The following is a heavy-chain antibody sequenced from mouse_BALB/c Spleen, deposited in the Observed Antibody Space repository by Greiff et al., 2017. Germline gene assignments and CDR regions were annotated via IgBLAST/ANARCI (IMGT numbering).Heavy chain of an antibody. D-gene: IGHD4-1*01. J-gene: IGHJ4*01. Sequence: EVKLVESGAELVKPGASVKLSCTASGFNIKDTYMHWVKQRPEQGLEWIGRIDPANGNTKYDPKFQGKATITADTSSNTAYLQLSSLTSEDTAVYYCARAGTGYAMDYWGQGTSVTVSS. CDR3: ARAGTGYAMDY. CDR1: GFNIKDTY. CDR2: IDPANGNT. V-gene: IGHV14-3*02.